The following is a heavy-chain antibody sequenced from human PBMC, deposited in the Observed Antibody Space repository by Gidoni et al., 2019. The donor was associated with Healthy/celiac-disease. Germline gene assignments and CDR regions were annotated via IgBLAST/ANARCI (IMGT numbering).Heavy chain of an antibody. CDR2: IYYSGST. CDR3: ARAPGVGAFDI. V-gene: IGHV4-39*01. D-gene: IGHD3-10*01. CDR1: GGSISSSSYY. Sequence: QLQLQESGPGLVKPSETLSLTCTVSGGSISSSSYYWGWIRQPPGKGLEWIGSIYYSGSTYYNPSLKSRVTISVDTSKNQFSLKLSSVTAADTAVYYCARAPGVGAFDIWGQGTMVTVSS. J-gene: IGHJ3*02.